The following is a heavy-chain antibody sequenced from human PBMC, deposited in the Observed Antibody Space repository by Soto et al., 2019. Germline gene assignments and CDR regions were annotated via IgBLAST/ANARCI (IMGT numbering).Heavy chain of an antibody. Sequence: ASVKVSCKASGYTFTSYGISWVRQAPGQGLEWMGWISAYNGNTNYAQKLQGRVTMTTDTSTSTAYMELRSLRSDDTAVYYCARDPHYYESSGYLSPQRYYYYGMDVWGQGTTVTVSS. CDR1: GYTFTSYG. CDR2: ISAYNGNT. V-gene: IGHV1-18*04. D-gene: IGHD3-22*01. CDR3: ARDPHYYESSGYLSPQRYYYYGMDV. J-gene: IGHJ6*02.